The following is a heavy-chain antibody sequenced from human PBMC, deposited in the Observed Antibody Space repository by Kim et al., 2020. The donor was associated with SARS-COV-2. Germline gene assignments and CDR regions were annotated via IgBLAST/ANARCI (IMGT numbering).Heavy chain of an antibody. Sequence: GGSLRLSCAASGFTVSSNYMSWVRQAPGKGLEWVSVIYSGGSTYYADSVKGRFTISRDNSKNTLYLQMNSLRAEDTAVYYCAKAIDYDSSGYYAWGQGTLVTVSS. CDR1: GFTVSSNY. V-gene: IGHV3-53*01. CDR2: IYSGGST. CDR3: AKAIDYDSSGYYA. J-gene: IGHJ5*02. D-gene: IGHD3-22*01.